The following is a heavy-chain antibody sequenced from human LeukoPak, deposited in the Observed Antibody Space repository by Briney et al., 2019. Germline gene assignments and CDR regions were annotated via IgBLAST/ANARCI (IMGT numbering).Heavy chain of an antibody. J-gene: IGHJ4*02. D-gene: IGHD6-19*01. V-gene: IGHV3-48*01. Sequence: GGSLRLSCAASGFTFSSYSMNWVRQAPGKGLEWVSYISSSSSTIYYADSVKGRFTISRDNAKNSLYLQMNSLRAEDTAVYYCARVVAVAGQNYWGQGTLVTVSS. CDR2: ISSSSSTI. CDR1: GFTFSSYS. CDR3: ARVVAVAGQNY.